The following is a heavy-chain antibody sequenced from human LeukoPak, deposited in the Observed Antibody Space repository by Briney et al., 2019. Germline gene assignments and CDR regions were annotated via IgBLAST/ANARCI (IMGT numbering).Heavy chain of an antibody. CDR3: ATQYCSSTSCYVFWFDP. D-gene: IGHD2-2*01. Sequence: ASVKVSCKVSGYTLTELSMHWVRQAPGKGLEWMGGFDPEDGETIYAQKFQGRVTMTEDTSTDTAYMELSSLRSEDTAVYYCATQYCSSTSCYVFWFDPWGQGTLVTVSS. CDR2: FDPEDGET. J-gene: IGHJ5*02. CDR1: GYTLTELS. V-gene: IGHV1-24*01.